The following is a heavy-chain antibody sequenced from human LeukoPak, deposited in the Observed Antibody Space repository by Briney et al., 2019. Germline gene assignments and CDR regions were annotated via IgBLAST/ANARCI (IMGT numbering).Heavy chain of an antibody. CDR1: GFTFISYS. J-gene: IGHJ4*02. CDR3: VRDYYDSSGYYRGGC. Sequence: PGGSLRLSCAASGFTFISYSMNWVRQAPGKGLEWVSYISSSSSTIYYADSVKGRFTISRDNAKNSLYLQMNSLRAEDTAVYYCVRDYYDSSGYYRGGCWGQGTLVTVSS. V-gene: IGHV3-48*01. D-gene: IGHD3-22*01. CDR2: ISSSSSTI.